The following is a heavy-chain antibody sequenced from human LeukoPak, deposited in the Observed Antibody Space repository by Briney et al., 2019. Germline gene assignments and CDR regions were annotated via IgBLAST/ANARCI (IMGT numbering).Heavy chain of an antibody. V-gene: IGHV3-73*01. Sequence: GGSLRLSCAASGFTFSGSAMHWVRQASGKGLEWVGRIRSKANSYATAYAASVKGRFTISRDDSKNTACLQMNSLKTEDTAVYYCTTRMGYYDSSGYTRGGQGTLVTVSS. CDR2: IRSKANSYAT. CDR3: TTRMGYYDSSGYTR. D-gene: IGHD3-22*01. J-gene: IGHJ4*02. CDR1: GFTFSGSA.